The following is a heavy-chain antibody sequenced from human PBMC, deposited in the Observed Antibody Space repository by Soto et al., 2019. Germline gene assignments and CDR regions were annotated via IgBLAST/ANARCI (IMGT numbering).Heavy chain of an antibody. V-gene: IGHV1-18*01. CDR3: ARDERTDTAMVTGWFDP. D-gene: IGHD5-18*01. CDR2: ISAYNGNT. CDR1: GYTFTSYG. J-gene: IGHJ5*02. Sequence: GASVKVSCKASGYTFTSYGISWVRQAPGQGFEWMGWISAYNGNTNYAQKLQGRVTMTTDTSTSTAYMELRSLRSDDTAVYYCARDERTDTAMVTGWFDPWGQGTLVTVSS.